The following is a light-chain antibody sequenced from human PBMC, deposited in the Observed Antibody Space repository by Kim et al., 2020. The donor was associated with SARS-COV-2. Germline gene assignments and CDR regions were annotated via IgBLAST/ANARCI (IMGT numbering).Light chain of an antibody. CDR2: AAS. J-gene: IGKJ1*01. CDR3: QKYNSAPWT. CDR1: QGISSY. Sequence: DIQMTQSPSSLSASVGDRVTITCRASQGISSYLAWYQQKPGKVHKLLIYAASTLQSGVPSRFSGSGSGTDFTLTISSLQPEDVATYYCQKYNSAPWTFGQGTKVDIK. V-gene: IGKV1-27*01.